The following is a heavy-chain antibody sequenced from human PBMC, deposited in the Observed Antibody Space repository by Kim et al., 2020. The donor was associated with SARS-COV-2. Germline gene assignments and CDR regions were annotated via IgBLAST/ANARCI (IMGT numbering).Heavy chain of an antibody. D-gene: IGHD6-13*01. CDR1: GYTFTSYA. CDR2: INTNTGNP. CDR3: ARGSRGPSHGRQQLLDPGAFDI. V-gene: IGHV7-4-1*02. Sequence: ASVKVSCKASGYTFTSYAMNWVRQAPGQGLEWMGWINTNTGNPTYAQGFTGRFVFSLDTSVSTAYLQISSLKAEDTAVYYCARGSRGPSHGRQQLLDPGAFDIWGQGTMVTVSS. J-gene: IGHJ3*02.